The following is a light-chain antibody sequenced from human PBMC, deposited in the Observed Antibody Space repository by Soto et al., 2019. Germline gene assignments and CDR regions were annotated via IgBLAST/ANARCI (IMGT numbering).Light chain of an antibody. CDR3: QQYNNWP. Sequence: EMVMTQSPDTLSVSPGERATLSCRASQSVGSNLAWYQQKPGQAPRLLIYAASTRATGIPARFSGSGSGTEFTLTISSLQSEDFAVYYCQQYNNWPFGQGTRLE. V-gene: IGKV3-15*01. CDR1: QSVGSN. CDR2: AAS. J-gene: IGKJ5*01.